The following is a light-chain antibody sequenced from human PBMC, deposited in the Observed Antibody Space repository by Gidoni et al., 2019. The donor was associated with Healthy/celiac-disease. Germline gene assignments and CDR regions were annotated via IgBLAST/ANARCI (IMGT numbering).Light chain of an antibody. CDR1: QDISNY. J-gene: IGKJ4*01. CDR2: DAS. CDR3: QQYDNLHLT. Sequence: DIQMTQSPSSLSASVGHRVTITCQASQDISNYLNWYQQKPGKAPKLRIYDASNLETGVPSRFSGSGSGTDFTFTISSLQPEDIATYYCQQYDNLHLTFGGGTKVEIK. V-gene: IGKV1-33*01.